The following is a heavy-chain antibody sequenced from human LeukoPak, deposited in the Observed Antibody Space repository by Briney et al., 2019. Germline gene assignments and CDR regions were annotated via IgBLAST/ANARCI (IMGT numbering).Heavy chain of an antibody. V-gene: IGHV1-69*04. CDR2: IIPILGIA. CDR3: ARDGGNLPFDP. CDR1: GGTFSSYA. J-gene: IGHJ5*02. D-gene: IGHD4-23*01. Sequence: ASVKVSCKASGGTFSSYAISWVRQAPGQGLEWMGRIIPILGIANYAQKFQGRVTITADKSTSTAYMELSSLRSEDTAVYYCARDGGNLPFDPWGQGTLVTVPS.